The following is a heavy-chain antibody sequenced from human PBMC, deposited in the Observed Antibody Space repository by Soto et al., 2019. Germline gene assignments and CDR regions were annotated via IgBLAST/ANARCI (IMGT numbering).Heavy chain of an antibody. CDR3: ARPLEDLWGTGYYTFDY. D-gene: IGHD3-9*01. CDR1: GGTFSSYA. J-gene: IGHJ4*02. V-gene: IGHV1-69*01. CDR2: IIPIFGTA. Sequence: QVQLVQSGAEVKKPGSSVKVSCKASGGTFSSYAISWVRQAPGQGLEWMGGIIPIFGTANYAQKFQGRVTITADESTSTAYMELRSLRSEDTAVYYCARPLEDLWGTGYYTFDYWGQGTLVTVSS.